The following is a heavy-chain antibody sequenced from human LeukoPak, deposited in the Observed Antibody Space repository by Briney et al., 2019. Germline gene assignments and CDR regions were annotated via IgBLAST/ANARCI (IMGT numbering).Heavy chain of an antibody. CDR2: IIPIFGTA. J-gene: IGHJ3*02. V-gene: IGHV1-69*13. CDR1: GGTFSSYA. CDR3: ARDGDGYCSSTSCYTDWGPDAFDI. D-gene: IGHD2-2*02. Sequence: ASVKVSCKASGGTFSSYAISWVRQAPGQGLEWMGGIIPIFGTANYAQKFQGRVTITADESTSTAYMELSSLRSEDTAVYYCARDGDGYCSSTSCYTDWGPDAFDIWGQGTMVTVSS.